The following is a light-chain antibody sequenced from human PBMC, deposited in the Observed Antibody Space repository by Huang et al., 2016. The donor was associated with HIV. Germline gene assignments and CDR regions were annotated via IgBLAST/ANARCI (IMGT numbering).Light chain of an antibody. Sequence: EIVLTQSPATLSLSPGERATLSCRASQSVNNYLAWYQQKPGQAPRLLIYDASNRATGIPARVSGSGSWTDFTLTISSLEPEDSAVYYCQQRDNWPPITFGQGTRLEIK. J-gene: IGKJ5*01. V-gene: IGKV3-11*01. CDR2: DAS. CDR3: QQRDNWPPIT. CDR1: QSVNNY.